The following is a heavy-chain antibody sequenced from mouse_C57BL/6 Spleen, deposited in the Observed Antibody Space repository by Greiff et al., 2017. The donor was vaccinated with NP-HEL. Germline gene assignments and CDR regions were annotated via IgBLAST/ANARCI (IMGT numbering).Heavy chain of an antibody. D-gene: IGHD1-1*01. V-gene: IGHV1-64*01. CDR2: IHPNSGST. CDR3: AAITTVVATRYFDV. Sequence: QVQLQQSGAELVKPGASVKLSCKASGYTFTSYWMHWVKQRPGQGLEWIGMIHPNSGSTNYNEKFKSKATLTVDKSSSTAYMQLSSLTSEDSAVYYCAAITTVVATRYFDVWGTGTTVTVSS. J-gene: IGHJ1*03. CDR1: GYTFTSYW.